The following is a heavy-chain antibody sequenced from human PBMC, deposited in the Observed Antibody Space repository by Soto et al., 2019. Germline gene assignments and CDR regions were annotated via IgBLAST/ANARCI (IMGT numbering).Heavy chain of an antibody. D-gene: IGHD1-26*01. V-gene: IGHV3-23*01. CDR1: GFTFGNYA. Sequence: EVQLLQSGGGLVQPGGSLRLSCAASGFTFGNYAMTWLRQAPGTGLEWVSSLTSNGGLTYYADSVKGRCTISRDNSKSTLYLEVNSLRAEDTALYYCAKYIATTTPHFDFWGQGTLVTVSS. CDR2: LTSNGGLT. CDR3: AKYIATTTPHFDF. J-gene: IGHJ4*02.